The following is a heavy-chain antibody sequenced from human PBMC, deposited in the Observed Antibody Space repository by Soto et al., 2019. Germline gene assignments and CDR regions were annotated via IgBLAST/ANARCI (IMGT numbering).Heavy chain of an antibody. Sequence: QLLESGPGLVKPSETLSLTCTVSTGSITSGDYFWGWIRQPPGKGLEFIGSMHSSGGTYYSPSLKSRVPISMDKSKNQFSLKLTSVTTADTAVYFCAGVVVGATRQTGSDHWGQGTLVTVS. CDR1: TGSITSGDYF. CDR3: AGVVVGATRQTGSDH. CDR2: MHSSGGT. V-gene: IGHV4-39*01. D-gene: IGHD2-15*01. J-gene: IGHJ4*02.